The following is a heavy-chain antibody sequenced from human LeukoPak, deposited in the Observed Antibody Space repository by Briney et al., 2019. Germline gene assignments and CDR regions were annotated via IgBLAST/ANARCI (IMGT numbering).Heavy chain of an antibody. J-gene: IGHJ4*02. V-gene: IGHV3-66*01. Sequence: PGGSLRLSCAASEFTVSSNYMSLVRQAPGKGLEWVSVIYSGGSTYYADSVKGRFTISKDNSKNTLYLQMNSLRAEDTAVYYCARELRWQGTDFDYWGQGTLVTVSS. CDR1: EFTVSSNY. D-gene: IGHD5-24*01. CDR2: IYSGGST. CDR3: ARELRWQGTDFDY.